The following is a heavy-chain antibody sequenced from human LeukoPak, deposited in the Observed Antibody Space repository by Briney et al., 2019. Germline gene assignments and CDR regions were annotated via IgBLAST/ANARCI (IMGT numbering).Heavy chain of an antibody. J-gene: IGHJ6*02. Sequence: PGGSLRLSCAASGFTFSSYAMSWVRQAPGKGLEWVSAISGSGGSTYYADSVKGRFTISRDNSKNTLYLQMNSLRAEDTAVYYCARDQGIAAHYYGMDVWGQGTTVTVSS. CDR1: GFTFSSYA. V-gene: IGHV3-23*01. CDR3: ARDQGIAAHYYGMDV. CDR2: ISGSGGST. D-gene: IGHD6-13*01.